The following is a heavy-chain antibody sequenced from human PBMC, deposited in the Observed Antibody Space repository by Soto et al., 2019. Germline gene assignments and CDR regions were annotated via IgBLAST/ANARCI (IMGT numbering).Heavy chain of an antibody. CDR2: ISAYNGNT. D-gene: IGHD2-15*01. CDR1: GYTFTSYG. J-gene: IGHJ4*02. Sequence: XSVKVSCKASGYTFTSYGISWVRQAPGQGLEWMGWISAYNGNTNYAQKLQGRVTMTTDTSTSTAYMELRSLRSDDTAVYYCARAPRRSSVVVADNEGYWGQGTLVTVSS. V-gene: IGHV1-18*01. CDR3: ARAPRRSSVVVADNEGY.